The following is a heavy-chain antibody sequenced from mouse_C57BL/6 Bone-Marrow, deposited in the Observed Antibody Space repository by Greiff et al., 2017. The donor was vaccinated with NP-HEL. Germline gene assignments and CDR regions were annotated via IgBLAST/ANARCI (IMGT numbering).Heavy chain of an antibody. Sequence: EVQGVESGGGLVKPGGSLKLSCAASGFTFSSYAMSWVRQTPEKRLEWVATISDGGSYTYYPDNVKGRFTISRDNAKNNLYLQMSHLKSEDTAMYYCARGELLRSFAYWGQGTLVTVSA. D-gene: IGHD1-1*01. CDR3: ARGELLRSFAY. CDR1: GFTFSSYA. J-gene: IGHJ3*01. CDR2: ISDGGSYT. V-gene: IGHV5-4*01.